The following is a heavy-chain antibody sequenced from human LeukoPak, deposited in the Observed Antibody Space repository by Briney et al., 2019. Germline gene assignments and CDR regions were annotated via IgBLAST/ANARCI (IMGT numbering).Heavy chain of an antibody. V-gene: IGHV3-30*04. Sequence: GGSLRLSCAASGITFSSYAMHWVRQAPGKGLEWVAVISSDGRNKYYADSVEGRFTISRDNSENTLYLQMNSLRVEDTAVYYCARERGVVIYFQHWGQGTLVTVSS. CDR3: ARERGVVIYFQH. CDR1: GITFSSYA. J-gene: IGHJ1*01. CDR2: ISSDGRNK. D-gene: IGHD3-3*01.